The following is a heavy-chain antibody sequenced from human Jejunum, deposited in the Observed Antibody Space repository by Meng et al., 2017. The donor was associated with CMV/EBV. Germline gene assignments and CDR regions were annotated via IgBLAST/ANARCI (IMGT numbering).Heavy chain of an antibody. CDR3: IRDLREFDH. CDR1: GFTFSNYW. J-gene: IGHJ4*02. V-gene: IGHV3-74*01. Sequence: EMQLVESXGGSVQPGGSLRLSCAASGFTFSNYWMHWVRQAPGKGLVWVSRINSDGGIANYADSVKGRFTISRDNARNTVYLQMNSLTAEDTAIYYCIRDLREFDHWGQGTLVTVSS. CDR2: INSDGGIA.